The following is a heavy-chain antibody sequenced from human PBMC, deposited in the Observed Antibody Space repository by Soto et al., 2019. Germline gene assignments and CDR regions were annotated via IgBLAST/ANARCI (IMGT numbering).Heavy chain of an antibody. D-gene: IGHD1-1*01. Sequence: QVQLVQSGAEVKKPGSSVKVSCKASGGTFSSYAISWVRQAPGQGLEWMGGIIPIFGTANYAQKFQGRVTITADESTSTAYMELSSLRSEDTAVYYCAREWTEHIGVQPWFDPWGQGTRVTVSS. V-gene: IGHV1-69*01. CDR3: AREWTEHIGVQPWFDP. J-gene: IGHJ5*02. CDR2: IIPIFGTA. CDR1: GGTFSSYA.